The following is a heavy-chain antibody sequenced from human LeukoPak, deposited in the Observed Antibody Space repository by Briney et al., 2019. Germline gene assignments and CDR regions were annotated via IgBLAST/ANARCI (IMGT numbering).Heavy chain of an antibody. CDR2: IKSKSDGGTI. CDR1: GFTFTKAW. Sequence: GGSLRLSCAASGFTFTKAWMSWVRQAPGKGLEWVGRIKSKSDGGTIDYAAPVEGRVTISRDDSKNMVYLQMNSLKTEDTAVYCCNTDEGLASWPMFSYWGQGTQVTVSS. D-gene: IGHD3-10*01. J-gene: IGHJ4*02. CDR3: NTDEGLASWPMFSY. V-gene: IGHV3-15*01.